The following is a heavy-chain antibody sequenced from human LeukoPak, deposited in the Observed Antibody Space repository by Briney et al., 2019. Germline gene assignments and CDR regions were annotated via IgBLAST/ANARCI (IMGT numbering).Heavy chain of an antibody. J-gene: IGHJ6*02. CDR3: AREVGIAVAGSPYPYYYYGMDV. CDR1: GYTFTSYD. V-gene: IGHV1-8*01. CDR2: MNPNSGNT. Sequence: ASVKVSCKASGYTFTSYDINWVRQATGQGLEWMGWMNPNSGNTGYAQKFQGRVTMTRDTSTSTVYMELSSLRSEDTAVYYCAREVGIAVAGSPYPYYYYGMDVWGQGTTVTVSS. D-gene: IGHD6-19*01.